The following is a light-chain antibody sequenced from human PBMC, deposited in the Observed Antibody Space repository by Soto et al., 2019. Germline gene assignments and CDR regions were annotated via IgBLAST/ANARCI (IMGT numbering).Light chain of an antibody. Sequence: EIVLTQSPGTLSLSPGERGTLSCRASQSVSSYLAWYQQKPGQAPRLLIYDASNRATGIPARFSGSGSGTDFTLTISSLEPEDFAVYYCQQRSNWPTFGQGTRLEIK. CDR3: QQRSNWPT. CDR2: DAS. J-gene: IGKJ5*01. V-gene: IGKV3-11*01. CDR1: QSVSSY.